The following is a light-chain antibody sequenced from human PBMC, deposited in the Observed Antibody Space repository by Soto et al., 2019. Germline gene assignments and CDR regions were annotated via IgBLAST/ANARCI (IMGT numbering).Light chain of an antibody. CDR3: QQYGDRPRT. J-gene: IGKJ1*01. CDR1: QDIGSA. Sequence: EVVFTQSPATLSVYPGDRATLSCRASQDIGSAVAWYHQRSGQAPRLLIFDASIRVPTTPARFSGSVSGTEFTLTISSXESEGFAVSFCQQYGDRPRTFGQGTKVDIK. V-gene: IGKV3-15*01. CDR2: DAS.